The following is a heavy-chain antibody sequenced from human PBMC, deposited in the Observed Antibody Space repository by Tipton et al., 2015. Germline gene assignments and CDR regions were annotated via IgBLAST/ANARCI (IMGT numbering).Heavy chain of an antibody. CDR2: ISTYNGNT. D-gene: IGHD3-22*01. Sequence: QLVQSGAEVKKPGASVKVSCKASGYSFTSQGITWVRQAPGQGLEWMGWISTYNGNTNYAQNLQGRVTLTTDTSTSTAHMELRGLRSDDTAVYYCARDYYDYNDSSGYYLGWFDPWGQGTLVTVSS. V-gene: IGHV1-18*01. J-gene: IGHJ5*02. CDR1: GYSFTSQG. CDR3: ARDYYDYNDSSGYYLGWFDP.